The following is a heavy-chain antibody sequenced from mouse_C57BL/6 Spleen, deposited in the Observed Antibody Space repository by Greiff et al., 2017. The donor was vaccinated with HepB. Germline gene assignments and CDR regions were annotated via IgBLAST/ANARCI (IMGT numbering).Heavy chain of an antibody. J-gene: IGHJ4*01. CDR3: ARDGDYGSRNAMDY. Sequence: EVKVVESGGGLVKPGGSLKLSCAASGFTFSSYAMSWVRQTPEKRLEWVATISDGGSYTYYPDNVKGRFTISRDNAKNNLYLQMSHLKSEDTAMYYCARDGDYGSRNAMDYWGQGTSVTVSS. V-gene: IGHV5-4*01. CDR1: GFTFSSYA. CDR2: ISDGGSYT. D-gene: IGHD1-1*01.